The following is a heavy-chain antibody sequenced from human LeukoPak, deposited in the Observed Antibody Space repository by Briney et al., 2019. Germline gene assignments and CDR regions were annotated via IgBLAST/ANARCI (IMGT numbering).Heavy chain of an antibody. CDR2: INPNNGDT. CDR1: GYSFTDYY. J-gene: IGHJ4*02. V-gene: IGHV1-2*02. CDR3: ARVNGEWEPLEY. D-gene: IGHD1-26*01. Sequence: EASVKVSCKPSGYSFTDYYMHWVRQAPGQGLEWMGWINPNNGDTNSAQKFQGRVTMTRDTSIATVYMELSRLTSDDTAVYYCARVNGEWEPLEYWGQGTLVTVSS.